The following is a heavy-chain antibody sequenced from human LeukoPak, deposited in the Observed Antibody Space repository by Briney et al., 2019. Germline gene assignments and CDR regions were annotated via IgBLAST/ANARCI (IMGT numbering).Heavy chain of an antibody. V-gene: IGHV4-61*08. D-gene: IGHD3-3*01. J-gene: IGHJ6*02. Sequence: SETLSLTCTVSGGSISSGGYYWSWIRQPPGKGLEWIGYIYYSGSTNYNPSLKSRVTISVDTSKNQFSLKLSSVTAADTAVYYCASSAYDFWSGYYPYYYGMDVWGQGTTVTVSS. CDR2: IYYSGST. CDR1: GGSISSGGYY. CDR3: ASSAYDFWSGYYPYYYGMDV.